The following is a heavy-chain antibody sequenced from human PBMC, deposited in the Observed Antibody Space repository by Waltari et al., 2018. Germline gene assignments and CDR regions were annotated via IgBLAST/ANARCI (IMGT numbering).Heavy chain of an antibody. D-gene: IGHD5-12*01. Sequence: EVQLVESGGGLVQPGGSLRLSWAASGFTFSSYAMSWVRQATGKGLEWVSAISGSGGSTYYADSVKGRFTISRDNSKNTLYLQMNSLRAEDTAVYYCAKDHGRRWLQFNFDYWGQGTLVTVSS. J-gene: IGHJ4*02. CDR2: ISGSGGST. CDR1: GFTFSSYA. V-gene: IGHV3-23*04. CDR3: AKDHGRRWLQFNFDY.